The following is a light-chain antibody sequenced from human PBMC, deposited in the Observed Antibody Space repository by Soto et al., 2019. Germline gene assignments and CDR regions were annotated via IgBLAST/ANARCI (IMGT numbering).Light chain of an antibody. CDR2: DVS. Sequence: QSVLTQPASVSGSPGQSITISCTGASSDVGGYSPVSWYQQHPGKAPRLMIYDVSNRPSGVSNRFSGSKSGNTASLTISGLQVEDEADFYCSSFTSSSTVVFGGGTKLTVL. CDR1: SSDVGGYSP. V-gene: IGLV2-14*01. J-gene: IGLJ3*02. CDR3: SSFTSSSTVV.